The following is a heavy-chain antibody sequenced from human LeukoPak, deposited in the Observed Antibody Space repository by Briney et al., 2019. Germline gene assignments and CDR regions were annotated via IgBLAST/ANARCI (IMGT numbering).Heavy chain of an antibody. CDR1: GGSFSGYY. CDR3: ARGLEAVAGSSYYYYYYMDV. D-gene: IGHD6-19*01. Sequence: PSETLSLTCAVYGGSFSGYYWSWIRQPPGKGLEWIGEINHSGSTNYNPSLKSRVTISVDTSKNQFSLKLSSVTAADTAVYYCARGLEAVAGSSYYYYYYMDVWGKGTTVTISS. J-gene: IGHJ6*03. CDR2: INHSGST. V-gene: IGHV4-34*01.